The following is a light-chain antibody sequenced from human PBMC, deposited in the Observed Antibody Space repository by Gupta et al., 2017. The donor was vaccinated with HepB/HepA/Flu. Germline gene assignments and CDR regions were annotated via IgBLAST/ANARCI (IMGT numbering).Light chain of an antibody. V-gene: IGKV3D-20*01. CDR2: DAS. Sequence: EIVLTQSPVTLSLSPGERATLSCGASQSISSNYLAWYQQKPGLAPRLLIYDASARATGIPDRFSGSGFGTDFTLTISRLEPEDSAIYYCQQYGTSRGLTFGGGTKVEIK. CDR3: QQYGTSRGLT. CDR1: QSISSNY. J-gene: IGKJ4*01.